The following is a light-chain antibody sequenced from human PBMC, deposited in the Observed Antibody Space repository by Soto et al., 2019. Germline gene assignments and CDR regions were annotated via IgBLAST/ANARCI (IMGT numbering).Light chain of an antibody. V-gene: IGKV3-20*01. Sequence: EIVLTQSPGTLSLSPGERATLSGRASQSVSSSYLAWYQQKPGQAPRQLIDGASSRATGIPDRFSGSGSGTDFTLTITRLEPEDFAVYYCPHYRTYFGCGTRVEIK. CDR3: PHYRTY. CDR1: QSVSSSY. CDR2: GAS. J-gene: IGKJ4*01.